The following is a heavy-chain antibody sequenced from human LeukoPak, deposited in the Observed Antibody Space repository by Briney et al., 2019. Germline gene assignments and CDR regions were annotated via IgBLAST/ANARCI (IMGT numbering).Heavy chain of an antibody. J-gene: IGHJ3*02. CDR1: GGSISSYY. V-gene: IGHV4-4*07. D-gene: IGHD3-3*01. Sequence: TSETLSLTCSVSGGSISSYYWSWIRQPAGKGLEWIGRIYTSGSTNYNPSLKGRATMSVDTSKNQFSLKLSSVTAADTAVYYCARDDFWSGYRAFDIWGQGTMVTVSS. CDR3: ARDDFWSGYRAFDI. CDR2: IYTSGST.